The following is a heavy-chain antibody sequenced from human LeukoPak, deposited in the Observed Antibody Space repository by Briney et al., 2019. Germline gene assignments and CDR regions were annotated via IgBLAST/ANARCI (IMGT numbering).Heavy chain of an antibody. CDR3: ARDNIVVVPAARQGGYYYYYGMDV. D-gene: IGHD2-2*01. CDR2: IYTSGST. V-gene: IGHV4-4*07. Sequence: SETLSLTCTVSGVSISSYYLSWIRQPAGKGLEWIGRIYTSGSTNYNPSLKSRVTMSVDTSKNQFSLKLSSVTAADTAVYYCARDNIVVVPAARQGGYYYYYGMDVWGQGTTVTVSS. J-gene: IGHJ6*02. CDR1: GVSISSYY.